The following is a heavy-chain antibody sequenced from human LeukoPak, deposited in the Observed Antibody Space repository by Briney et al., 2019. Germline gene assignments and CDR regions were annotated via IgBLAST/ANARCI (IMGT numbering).Heavy chain of an antibody. D-gene: IGHD1-1*01. V-gene: IGHV3-73*01. CDR2: IRSKANSYAT. CDR3: TRRRGTDYFDY. J-gene: IGHJ4*02. CDR1: GFTFSGSA. Sequence: PGGSLRLSCAASGFTFSGSAMHWVRKASGKGLEWVGRIRSKANSYATAYAASVKGRFTISRDDSKNTAYLQMNSLKTEDTAVYYCTRRRGTDYFDYWGQGTLVTVSS.